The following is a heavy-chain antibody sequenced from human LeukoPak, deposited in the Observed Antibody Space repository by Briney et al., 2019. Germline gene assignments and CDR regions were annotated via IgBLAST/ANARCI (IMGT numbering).Heavy chain of an antibody. D-gene: IGHD3-10*01. CDR3: ARENYYGSGSADY. CDR1: GFTFSSYW. J-gene: IGHJ4*02. V-gene: IGHV3-74*01. CDR2: INSDGSST. Sequence: GGSLRLSCAASGFTFSSYWMHWVRHAPGKGLVWVSRINSDGSSTSYADSVKGRFTISRDNAKNTLYLQMNSLRAEDTAVYYCARENYYGSGSADYWGQGTLVTVSS.